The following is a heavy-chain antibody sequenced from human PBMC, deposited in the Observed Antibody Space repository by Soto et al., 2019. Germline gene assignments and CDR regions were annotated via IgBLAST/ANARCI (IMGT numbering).Heavy chain of an antibody. CDR2: ISAYNGNT. D-gene: IGHD2-2*01. CDR1: GYTFTSYG. J-gene: IGHJ4*02. V-gene: IGHV1-18*01. Sequence: ASVKVSCTASGYTFTSYGISWVRQAPGQGLEWMGWISAYNGNTNYAQKLQGRVTMTTDTSTSTAYMELRSLRSDDTAVYYCARAPTIYCSSTSCYSADYWGQGTLVTVSS. CDR3: ARAPTIYCSSTSCYSADY.